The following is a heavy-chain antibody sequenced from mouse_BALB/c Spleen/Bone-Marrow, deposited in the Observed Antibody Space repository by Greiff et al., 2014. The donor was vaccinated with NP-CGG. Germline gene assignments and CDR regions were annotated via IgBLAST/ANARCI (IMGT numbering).Heavy chain of an antibody. D-gene: IGHD1-1*01. CDR2: ISSGSSTI. CDR1: GFNFQTFG. Sequence: EVQVVESGGGLVQPGGSRKLSCATSGFNFQTFGMHWVRQAPEKGLEWAAYISSGSSTIYYGDTVRGRFTISRDNPKKTLFLQMTSLRSEDTAMYFCARSRFPDYGTSPFDYWGQGTPLTVSS. V-gene: IGHV5-17*02. J-gene: IGHJ2*01. CDR3: ARSRFPDYGTSPFDY.